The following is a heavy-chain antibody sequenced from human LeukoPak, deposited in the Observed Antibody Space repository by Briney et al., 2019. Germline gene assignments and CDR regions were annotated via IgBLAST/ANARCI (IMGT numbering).Heavy chain of an antibody. V-gene: IGHV3-20*04. CDR2: INWNGGST. CDR1: GFTFDDYG. J-gene: IGHJ4*02. CDR3: ARDEYCSSTSCYPFDY. D-gene: IGHD2-2*01. Sequence: GGSLRLSCAASGFTFDDYGMSWVRQAPGKGLEWVSGINWNGGSTGYADSVKGRFTISRDNAKNSLYLQMNSPRAEDTALYYCARDEYCSSTSCYPFDYWGQGTLVTVSS.